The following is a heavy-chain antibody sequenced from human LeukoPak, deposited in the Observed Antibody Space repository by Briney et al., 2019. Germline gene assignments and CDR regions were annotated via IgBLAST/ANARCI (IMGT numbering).Heavy chain of an antibody. Sequence: PGGSLRLSCAVSGFTFRNYAMSWVRRAPGKGLEWVSSITGSADNTYYADSVKGRFTISRDNSKNTLYLQMTSLRAEDTAVYYCAFRGDILKEVAATLIFDWWGQGTLVTVSS. D-gene: IGHD2-15*01. J-gene: IGHJ4*02. CDR2: ITGSADNT. CDR3: AFRGDILKEVAATLIFDW. V-gene: IGHV3-23*01. CDR1: GFTFRNYA.